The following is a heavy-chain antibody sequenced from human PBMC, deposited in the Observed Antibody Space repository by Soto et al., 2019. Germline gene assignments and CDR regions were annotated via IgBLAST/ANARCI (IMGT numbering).Heavy chain of an antibody. CDR1: GFTFSSYA. CDR2: ISGSGGST. CDR3: AKDPKTGDYYYYYYMDV. V-gene: IGHV3-23*01. Sequence: EVQLLESGGGLVQPGGSLRLSCAASGFTFSSYAMSWVRQAPGKGLEWVSAISGSGGSTYYADSVKGRFTISRDNYKNPPYPNMNSLRAEETALYYCAKDPKTGDYYYYYYMDVWGRGSTVTVSS. J-gene: IGHJ6*03. D-gene: IGHD2-21*02.